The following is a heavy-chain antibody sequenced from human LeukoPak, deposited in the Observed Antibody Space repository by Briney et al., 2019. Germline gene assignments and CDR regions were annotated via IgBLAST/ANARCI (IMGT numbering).Heavy chain of an antibody. J-gene: IGHJ4*02. CDR3: TTSGTPFEY. CDR2: IKNKGDGGTT. V-gene: IGHV3-15*01. Sequence: PGGSLRLSCAASGFTFNKAWMSWVRLALGGGLEWVGRIKNKGDGGTTDYAAPVKGRFTVSRDDSKSTLYLQMNSLKTEDTAVYNCTTSGTPFEYWGQGTLVTVSS. D-gene: IGHD3-10*01. CDR1: GFTFNKAW.